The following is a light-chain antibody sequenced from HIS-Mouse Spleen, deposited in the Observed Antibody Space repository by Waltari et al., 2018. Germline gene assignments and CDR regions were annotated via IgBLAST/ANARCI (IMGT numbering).Light chain of an antibody. CDR3: QQYNNWWT. Sequence: EIVMTQSPATLSVSPGERATLSCRASPSVSSNLAWYQQKPGQAPRIRIYGASTRATGIPARFSGSGSGTEFTLTISSMQSEDFAVYYCQQYNNWWTFGQGTKVEIK. CDR2: GAS. CDR1: PSVSSN. V-gene: IGKV3-15*01. J-gene: IGKJ1*01.